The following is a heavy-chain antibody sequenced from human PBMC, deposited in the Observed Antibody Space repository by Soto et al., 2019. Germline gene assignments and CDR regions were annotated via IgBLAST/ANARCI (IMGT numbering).Heavy chain of an antibody. D-gene: IGHD6-13*01. J-gene: IGHJ4*02. Sequence: PGGSLRLSCAASGFTFSSYAMSWVRQAPGKGLEWVSAISGSGGSTCYADSVKGRFTISRDNSKNTLYLQMNSLRAEDTAVYYCAKDYLGYSSSWYVAYWGQGTLVTVSS. CDR3: AKDYLGYSSSWYVAY. CDR1: GFTFSSYA. CDR2: ISGSGGST. V-gene: IGHV3-23*01.